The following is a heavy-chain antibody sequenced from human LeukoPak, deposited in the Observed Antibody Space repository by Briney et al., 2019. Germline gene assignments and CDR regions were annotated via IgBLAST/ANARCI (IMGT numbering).Heavy chain of an antibody. J-gene: IGHJ4*02. Sequence: HAGGSLRLSCAASGFTFSSYAMSWVRQAPGKGLEWVSAISGSGGSTYYADSVKGRFTISRDNSKNTLYLQMNSLRAEDTAVYYCAKGGLWFGELIDYWGQGTLVTVSS. V-gene: IGHV3-23*01. CDR1: GFTFSSYA. D-gene: IGHD3-10*01. CDR2: ISGSGGST. CDR3: AKGGLWFGELIDY.